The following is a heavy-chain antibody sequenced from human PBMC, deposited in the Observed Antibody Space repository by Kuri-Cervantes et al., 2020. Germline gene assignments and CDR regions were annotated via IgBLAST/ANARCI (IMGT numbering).Heavy chain of an antibody. CDR3: TREGYYYDSSGYWEGPDY. J-gene: IGHJ4*02. Sequence: GESLKISCAASGFTFSSYSMNWVRQAPGKGLEWVSYISSSSSTIYYADSVKGRFTISRDNAKNSLYLQMNSLKTEDTAVYYCTREGYYYDSSGYWEGPDYWGQGTLVTVSS. V-gene: IGHV3-48*01. D-gene: IGHD3-22*01. CDR1: GFTFSSYS. CDR2: ISSSSSTI.